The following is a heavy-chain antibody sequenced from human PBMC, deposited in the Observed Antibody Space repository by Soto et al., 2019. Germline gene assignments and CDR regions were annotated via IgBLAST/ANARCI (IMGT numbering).Heavy chain of an antibody. CDR3: TTAAYCSGATCYSGHNWFDP. CDR2: FDPELDEA. V-gene: IGHV1-24*01. D-gene: IGHD2-15*01. J-gene: IGHJ5*02. CDR1: GYTLAEVS. Sequence: DSVKVSCKISGYTLAEVSIHWVRQAPGKGLEWMGGFDPELDEAVFAQRFQGRLTMTEDSSADTAYMEMNTLTSEDTAIYYCTTAAYCSGATCYSGHNWFDPWGQGTLVTVSS.